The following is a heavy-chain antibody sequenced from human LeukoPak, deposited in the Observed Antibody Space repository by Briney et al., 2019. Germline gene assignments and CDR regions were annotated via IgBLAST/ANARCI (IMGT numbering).Heavy chain of an antibody. D-gene: IGHD3-10*01. CDR3: ARSMVRGVFIPFDP. Sequence: SETLSLTCTVSGGSISSGDYYWSWIRQPPGKRLEWIGFLYYSGSTYYNPSLKSRVTISVDSSKNQFSLKLNSVTAADTAVYYCARSMVRGVFIPFDPWGQGTLVTVSS. J-gene: IGHJ5*02. CDR2: LYYSGST. CDR1: GGSISSGDYY. V-gene: IGHV4-30-4*01.